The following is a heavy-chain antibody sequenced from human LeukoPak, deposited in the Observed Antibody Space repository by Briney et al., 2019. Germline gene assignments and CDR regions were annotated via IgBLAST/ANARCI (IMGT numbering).Heavy chain of an antibody. CDR2: ITSSSTYT. CDR3: ARDPYSGTYGNTYYYYMDV. V-gene: IGHV3-21*01. CDR1: GFSFSSYN. Sequence: GGSLRLSCAASGFSFSSYNMNWVRQAPGKGLEWVSSITSSSTYTFYADSVKGRFTISRDNARNSLFLQMNSLRAEDTAVYYCARDPYSGTYGNTYYYYMDVWGKGTTVTISS. D-gene: IGHD1-26*01. J-gene: IGHJ6*03.